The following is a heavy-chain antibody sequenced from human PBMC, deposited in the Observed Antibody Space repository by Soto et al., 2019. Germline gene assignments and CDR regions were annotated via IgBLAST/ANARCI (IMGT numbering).Heavy chain of an antibody. CDR1: GITSTTYA. D-gene: IGHD5-12*01. CDR2: INTGHGNT. Sequence: QVQLVQSGAEVKKPGASVKVSCKASGITSTTYAIHWVLQAPGQGLEWMGWINTGHGNTRYSQRFLGRVSLNTDTSASTASMDLSSLTSEDTAVYYCARAISGYVTWGQGTLITVSS. V-gene: IGHV1-3*04. J-gene: IGHJ5*02. CDR3: ARAISGYVT.